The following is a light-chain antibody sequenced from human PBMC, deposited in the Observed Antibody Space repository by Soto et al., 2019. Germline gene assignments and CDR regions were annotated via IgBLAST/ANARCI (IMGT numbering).Light chain of an antibody. CDR2: AAS. CDR1: QSISTY. J-gene: IGKJ3*01. CDR3: QQSYSTPFT. Sequence: DIQMTQSPSSLSASVGDRVTITCRASQSISTYLNWYQQKAGKAPKVMIHAASSLQSGGPSRFSVSGSGTDFTLTISSLQPEDFGTYYCQQSYSTPFTFAPGTKVDIK. V-gene: IGKV1-39*01.